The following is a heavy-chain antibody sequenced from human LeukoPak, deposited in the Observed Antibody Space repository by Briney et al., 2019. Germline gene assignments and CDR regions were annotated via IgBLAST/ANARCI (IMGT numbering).Heavy chain of an antibody. D-gene: IGHD6-13*01. V-gene: IGHV3-7*03. Sequence: GGSLRLSCTVSGFDFNSYWMSWVRQAPGKGLERVANIKEDATAKFYLDSVEGRFTISRDNANNALYLQMNSLRAEDTAVYYCAEAASIWYYFDYWGQGTLVTVSS. CDR3: AEAASIWYYFDY. CDR2: IKEDATAK. CDR1: GFDFNSYW. J-gene: IGHJ4*02.